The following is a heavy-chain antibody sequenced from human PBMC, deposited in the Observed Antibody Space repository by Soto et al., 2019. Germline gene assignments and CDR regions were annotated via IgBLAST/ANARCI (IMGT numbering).Heavy chain of an antibody. Sequence: SETLSLTCAVYGGSFSGYYWSWIRQPPGKGLEWIGEINHSGSTNYNPSLKSRVTISVDTSKNQFSLKLSSVTAADTAVYYCARDRIQGYTTVTTVGTFDIWGQGTMVTVSS. CDR1: GGSFSGYY. J-gene: IGHJ3*02. V-gene: IGHV4-34*01. CDR2: INHSGST. D-gene: IGHD4-17*01. CDR3: ARDRIQGYTTVTTVGTFDI.